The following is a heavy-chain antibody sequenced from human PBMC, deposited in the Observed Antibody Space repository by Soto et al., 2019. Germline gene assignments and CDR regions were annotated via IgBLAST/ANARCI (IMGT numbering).Heavy chain of an antibody. CDR3: AKDLDYIYRA. J-gene: IGHJ5*02. D-gene: IGHD4-4*01. V-gene: IGHV3-30*18. Sequence: GGSLRLSCATSGFTFSTYGMHWVRQAPGKGLEWVAVISYGGDNKYYADSVKGRFTISRDNSKDTLFLQMNSLTPEDTAMYYCAKDLDYIYRAWGQGTLVTVSS. CDR1: GFTFSTYG. CDR2: ISYGGDNK.